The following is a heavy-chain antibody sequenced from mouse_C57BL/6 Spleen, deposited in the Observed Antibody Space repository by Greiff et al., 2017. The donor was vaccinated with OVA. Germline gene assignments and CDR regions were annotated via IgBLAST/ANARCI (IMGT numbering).Heavy chain of an antibody. D-gene: IGHD1-1*01. CDR2: INPSNGGT. CDR3: ARAPHYYGSRGYYAMDY. CDR1: GYTFTSYW. V-gene: IGHV1-53*01. J-gene: IGHJ4*01. Sequence: QVQLQQPGTELVKPGASVKLSCKASGYTFTSYWMNWVKQRPGQGLEWIGIINPSNGGTKYNEKLKSKATLTVDKSSSTAYRQLSSLTSEDSAVYYCARAPHYYGSRGYYAMDYWGQGTSVTVSS.